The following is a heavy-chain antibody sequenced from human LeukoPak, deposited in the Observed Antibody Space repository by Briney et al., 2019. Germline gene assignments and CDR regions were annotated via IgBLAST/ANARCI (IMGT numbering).Heavy chain of an antibody. CDR3: ARDIGSGRDY. CDR2: IYYSGST. Sequence: PSETLSLTCTVSGGSISSYYWSWIRQPPGKGLEWIGYIYYSGSTNYNPSLKSRVTISVDTSKNQFSLKLSSVTAADTAVYYCARDIGSGRDYWGQGTLVTVSS. V-gene: IGHV4-59*12. J-gene: IGHJ4*02. CDR1: GGSISSYY.